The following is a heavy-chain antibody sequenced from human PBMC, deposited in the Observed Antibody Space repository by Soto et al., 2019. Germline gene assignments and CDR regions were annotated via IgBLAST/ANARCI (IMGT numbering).Heavy chain of an antibody. CDR1: EFTFSNYW. D-gene: IGHD4-17*01. J-gene: IGHJ5*02. V-gene: IGHV3-74*01. CDR2: INSDGSST. CDR3: ARGGLRAYWIDP. Sequence: EVQLVESGGGLVQPGGSLRLSCAASEFTFSNYWMHWVRQAPGKGLVWVSRINSDGSSTNYADSVKGRFTISRDIAKNTLYLQMNSLRAEDTAVYYCARGGLRAYWIDPWGQGTLVTVSS.